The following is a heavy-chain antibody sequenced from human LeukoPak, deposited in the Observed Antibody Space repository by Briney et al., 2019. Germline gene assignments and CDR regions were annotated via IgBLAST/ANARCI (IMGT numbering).Heavy chain of an antibody. D-gene: IGHD5-12*01. CDR3: ATTQYSGYDWVIDY. Sequence: GESLKISCKGSGYIFTTYWIGWVRQMPGRGLEWMGIIYPGDSDTRYSPSFQGQVTISADKSISTAYLQWSSLKASDTAMYYCATTQYSGYDWVIDYWGQGTLVTVSS. CDR1: GYIFTTYW. J-gene: IGHJ4*02. V-gene: IGHV5-51*01. CDR2: IYPGDSDT.